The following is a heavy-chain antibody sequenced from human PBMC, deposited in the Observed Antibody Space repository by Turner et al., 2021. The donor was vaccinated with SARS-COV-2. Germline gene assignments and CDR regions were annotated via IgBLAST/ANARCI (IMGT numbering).Heavy chain of an antibody. J-gene: IGHJ4*02. V-gene: IGHV3-30*18. CDR2: ISYDGRQK. CDR3: AKEEFGYDY. Sequence: VRLASSEAGVVQPRTSQWLSCATSGFSFSNYAMHWVRQAPGKVMEWVAVISYDGRQKYYAASVKGRFTISRDDSKNIVFLQMNSLRPEDTAVYYCAKEEFGYDYWGQGTLVTVSS. CDR1: GFSFSNYA. D-gene: IGHD3-10*01.